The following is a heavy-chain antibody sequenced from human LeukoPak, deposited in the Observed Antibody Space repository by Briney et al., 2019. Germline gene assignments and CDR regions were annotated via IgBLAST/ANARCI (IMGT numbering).Heavy chain of an antibody. CDR3: AKDIAAAGTSLDAYDAFDI. V-gene: IGHV3-9*01. Sequence: PGGSLRLSCAASGFTFDDYAMHWVRQAPGKGLEWVSGISWKSGSIGYADSVKGRFTISRDNAKNSLYLQMNSLRAEDTALYYCAKDIAAAGTSLDAYDAFDIWGQGTMVTVSS. J-gene: IGHJ3*02. CDR2: ISWKSGSI. D-gene: IGHD6-13*01. CDR1: GFTFDDYA.